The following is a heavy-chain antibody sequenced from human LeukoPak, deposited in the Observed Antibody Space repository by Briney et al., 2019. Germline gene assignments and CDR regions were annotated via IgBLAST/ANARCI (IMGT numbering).Heavy chain of an antibody. CDR1: GFTFSSYA. CDR3: AKEIADGDYGRYYFDY. V-gene: IGHV3-23*01. Sequence: GGSLRLSCAASGFTFSSYAMSWVRQASGKGLEWVSAISGSGGSTYYAVSVKGRFTISRDNSKNTLYLQMNSLRAEDTAVYYCAKEIADGDYGRYYFDYWGQGTLVTVSS. CDR2: ISGSGGST. D-gene: IGHD4-17*01. J-gene: IGHJ4*02.